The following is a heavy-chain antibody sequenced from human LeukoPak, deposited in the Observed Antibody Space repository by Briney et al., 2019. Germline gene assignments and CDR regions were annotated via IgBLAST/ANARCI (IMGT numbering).Heavy chain of an antibody. D-gene: IGHD3-10*01. CDR1: GFTFSSYA. V-gene: IGHV3-30-3*01. Sequence: GGSLRLSCAASGFTFSSYAMHWVRQAPGKGLEGVAVISYDGSNKYYADSVKGRFTISRDNSKNTLYLQMNRLRAEDKAVYHCARDAVRGAPSPNYFDFWGQGTLVTVSS. CDR2: ISYDGSNK. J-gene: IGHJ4*02. CDR3: ARDAVRGAPSPNYFDF.